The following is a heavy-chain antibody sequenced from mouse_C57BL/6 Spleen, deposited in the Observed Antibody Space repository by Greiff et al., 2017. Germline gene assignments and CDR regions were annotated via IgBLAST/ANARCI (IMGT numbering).Heavy chain of an antibody. CDR2: IYPGDGDT. CDR1: GYAFSSSW. Sequence: VQLQQSGPELVKPGASVKISCKASGYAFSSSWMNWVKQRPGKGLEWTGRIYPGDGDTNYNGKFKGKATLTADKSSSTAYMQLSSQTAEDAAVCFCARESNPYAVDYWGQRTSVTGSS. D-gene: IGHD2-5*01. V-gene: IGHV1-82*01. CDR3: ARESNPYAVDY. J-gene: IGHJ4*01.